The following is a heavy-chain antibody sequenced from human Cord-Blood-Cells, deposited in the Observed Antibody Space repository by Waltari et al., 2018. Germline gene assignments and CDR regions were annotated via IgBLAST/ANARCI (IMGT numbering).Heavy chain of an antibody. CDR1: GLPFSSFG. J-gene: IGHJ3*02. V-gene: IGHV3-30*18. CDR3: AKKANWDDAFDI. CDR2: ISYDGSNK. Sequence: QVQLVGSGGGVVQPGRSRSLSCAASGLPFSSFGMHGVRQAPGKGLEWVAVISYDGSNKYYADSVKGRFTISRDNSKNTLYLQMNSLRAEDTAVYYCAKKANWDDAFDIWGQGTMVTVSS. D-gene: IGHD7-27*01.